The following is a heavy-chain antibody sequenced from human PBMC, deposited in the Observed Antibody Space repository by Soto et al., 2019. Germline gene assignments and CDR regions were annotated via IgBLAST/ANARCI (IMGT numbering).Heavy chain of an antibody. Sequence: GGSLRLSCAASGFSFSDSDIHWVRQASGKGLEWVGRIRRKAYSYATAYAVSVEDRFTVARDDSKNTPHLQMNSLKAEDTAVYYCDKLQVQRCPGNYFFGLDVWGQGTTVTVSS. V-gene: IGHV3-73*01. CDR3: DKLQVQRCPGNYFFGLDV. J-gene: IGHJ6*02. CDR1: GFSFSDSD. CDR2: IRRKAYSYAT. D-gene: IGHD3-16*01.